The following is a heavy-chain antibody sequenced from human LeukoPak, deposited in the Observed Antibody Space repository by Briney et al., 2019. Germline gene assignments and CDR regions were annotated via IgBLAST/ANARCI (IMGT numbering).Heavy chain of an antibody. CDR1: GFTFSSYA. Sequence: GSLRLSCVASGFTFSSYAMSWIRQPPGKGLEWIGYIYYSGNTNYNPSLKSRVTISVDTSKNQFSLKLSSVTAADTALYYCARGSRGYSYGWGQGTLVTVSS. CDR2: IYYSGNT. J-gene: IGHJ4*02. D-gene: IGHD5-18*01. V-gene: IGHV4-59*01. CDR3: ARGSRGYSYG.